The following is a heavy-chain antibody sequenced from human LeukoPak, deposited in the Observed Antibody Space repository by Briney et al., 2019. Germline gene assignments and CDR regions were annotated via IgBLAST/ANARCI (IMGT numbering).Heavy chain of an antibody. V-gene: IGHV4-39*07. CDR1: GGSVSTSDYC. CDR2: VFYTGKT. CDR3: ARVFDS. Sequence: SETLSLTCTVSGGSVSTSDYCWGWIRQSPVKGLEWTGDVFYTGKTNYNPSLRGRATISIDTSKNQFSLKLTYVTAADTAVYYCARVFDSWGQGTLVTASS. J-gene: IGHJ4*02.